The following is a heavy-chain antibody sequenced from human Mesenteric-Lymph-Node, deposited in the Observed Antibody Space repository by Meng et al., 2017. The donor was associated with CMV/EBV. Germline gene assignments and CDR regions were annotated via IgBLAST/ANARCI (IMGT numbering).Heavy chain of an antibody. J-gene: IGHJ6*02. CDR3: ARLFVPRPYYYGMDV. V-gene: IGHV1-46*01. D-gene: IGHD2-8*01. Sequence: ASVKVSCKASGYTFTSYYIHWVRQAPGQGLEWMGIINPSAGSTTYAQKFQGRVTMTRDTSTSTVYMELSSLRSEDTAVYYCARLFVPRPYYYGMDVWGQGTTVTVSS. CDR2: INPSAGST. CDR1: GYTFTSYY.